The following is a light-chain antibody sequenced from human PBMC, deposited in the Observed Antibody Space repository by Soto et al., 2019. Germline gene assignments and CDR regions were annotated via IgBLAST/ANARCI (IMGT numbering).Light chain of an antibody. CDR1: NSDVGAYNY. Sequence: QSALTQPHSVSGSPGQSVAISCTGTNSDVGAYNYVSWYQHHPGNAPKLIIYDLNKRPSGVPDRFSASKSGNTATLNISGLHVDDEDDYYCCTYAGSTTSVLFGGGTKLTVL. CDR2: DLN. V-gene: IGLV2-11*01. CDR3: CTYAGSTTSVL. J-gene: IGLJ2*01.